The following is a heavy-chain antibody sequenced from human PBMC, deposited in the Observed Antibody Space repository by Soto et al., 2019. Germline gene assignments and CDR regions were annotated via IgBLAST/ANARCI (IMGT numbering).Heavy chain of an antibody. Sequence: SVKVSCKASGGTFSSYAISWVRQAPGQGLEWMGGIIPIFGTANYAQKFQGRVTITADESTSTAYMELSSLRSEDTAVYYCARVNPPRFCSGGRRYYYYYGMDVWGQGPTVTVYS. CDR2: IIPIFGTA. V-gene: IGHV1-69*13. J-gene: IGHJ6*02. CDR3: ARVNPPRFCSGGRRYYYYYGMDV. D-gene: IGHD2-15*01. CDR1: GGTFSSYA.